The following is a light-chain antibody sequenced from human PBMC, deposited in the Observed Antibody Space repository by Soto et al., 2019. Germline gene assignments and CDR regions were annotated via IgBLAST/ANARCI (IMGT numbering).Light chain of an antibody. Sequence: DIQMTQSPSTLSASVGYRFTITCRASQTIDSWLAWYQQKPGKAPKLLIYKASTLKSGVPSRFSGSGSGTEFTLTISSLQPDDFATYYCQQCYWHWTFGQGTKGDIK. CDR1: QTIDSW. CDR3: QQCYWHWT. J-gene: IGKJ1*01. V-gene: IGKV1-5*03. CDR2: KAS.